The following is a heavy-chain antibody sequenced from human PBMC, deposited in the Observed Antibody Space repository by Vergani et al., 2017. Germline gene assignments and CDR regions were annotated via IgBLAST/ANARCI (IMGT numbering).Heavy chain of an antibody. J-gene: IGHJ5*02. CDR1: GGSISSYY. V-gene: IGHV4-59*01. CDR3: ARGDGSSDNWFDP. CDR2: IYYSGST. Sequence: QVQLQESGPGLVKPSETLSLTCTVSGGSISSYYWSWIRQPPGKGLEWIGYIYYSGSTNYNPSLKSRVTISVDTSKNQFSLKLSPVTAADTAVYYCARGDGSSDNWFDPWGQGTLVTVSS. D-gene: IGHD6-13*01.